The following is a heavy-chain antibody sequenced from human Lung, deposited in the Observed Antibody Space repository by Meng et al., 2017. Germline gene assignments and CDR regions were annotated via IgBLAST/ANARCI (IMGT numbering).Heavy chain of an antibody. CDR1: SGSISSSNW. CDR3: ARVILWCAYYYYGMDV. D-gene: IGHD4/OR15-4a*01. Sequence: SETLSLTCAVSSGSISSSNWWNWVRQPPGKGLEWIGEIYHSGSTNYNPSLKSRVTISVDKSKNQFSLKLSSVTAADTAVYYCARVILWCAYYYYGMDVWGQGTTVTVSS. CDR2: IYHSGST. V-gene: IGHV4-4*02. J-gene: IGHJ6*02.